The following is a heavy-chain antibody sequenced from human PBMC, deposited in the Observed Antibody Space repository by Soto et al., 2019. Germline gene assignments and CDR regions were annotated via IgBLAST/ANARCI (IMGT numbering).Heavy chain of an antibody. V-gene: IGHV1-18*01. CDR2: ISAYNGDT. CDR3: ARAGDQPYYVMDV. CDR1: GYTFSSYG. J-gene: IGHJ6*02. D-gene: IGHD7-27*01. Sequence: QVQMVQAGAEVKKPWASLKVSCKASGYTFSSYGISWVRQAPGQGLEWMGWISAYNGDTDYAQKVKGRVTMIADTSETTAYMELRSVTFDDTGVYYCARAGDQPYYVMDVWGQGTTVTVSS.